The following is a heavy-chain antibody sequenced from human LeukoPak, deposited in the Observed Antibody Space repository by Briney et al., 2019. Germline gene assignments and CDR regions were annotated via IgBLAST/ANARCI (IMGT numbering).Heavy chain of an antibody. CDR3: ARDLGRNTALYHFDY. V-gene: IGHV4-59*01. D-gene: IGHD1-14*01. CDR1: GGSISSYY. Sequence: PSETLSLTCTVSGGSISSYYWSWIRQPPGKGLEWIGYIYYSGSTNYNPSLKSRVTISVDTSKNQFSLKLNSVTAADTAVYYCARDLGRNTALYHFDYWGQGTLVTVSS. CDR2: IYYSGST. J-gene: IGHJ4*02.